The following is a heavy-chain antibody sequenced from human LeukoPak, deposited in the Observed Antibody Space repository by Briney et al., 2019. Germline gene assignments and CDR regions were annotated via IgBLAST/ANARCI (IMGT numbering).Heavy chain of an antibody. D-gene: IGHD3/OR15-3a*01. CDR3: ARARTRAVYYFDY. CDR1: GFTFGSYS. CDR2: ISSSSSYI. Sequence: GGSLRLSCAASGFTFGSYSMNWVRQAPGKGLEWVSSISSSSSYIYYADSVKGRFTISRDNAKNSLYLQMNSLRAEDTAVYYCARARTRAVYYFDYWGQGTLVTVSS. V-gene: IGHV3-21*01. J-gene: IGHJ4*02.